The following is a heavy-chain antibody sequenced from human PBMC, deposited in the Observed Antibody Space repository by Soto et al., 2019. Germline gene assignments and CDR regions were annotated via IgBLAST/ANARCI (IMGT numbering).Heavy chain of an antibody. Sequence: GEALKISFKGVGYKFGSAWIGWVRRMPGKGLEWMGIIKPGTSDIRYSPSCRGHVTISADEAVSTAYLQWSSLKASDTAMYYCARQLSHICDSWGQGTLVTVSS. D-gene: IGHD3-3*02. J-gene: IGHJ4*02. CDR3: ARQLSHICDS. CDR1: GYKFGSAW. CDR2: IKPGTSDI. V-gene: IGHV5-51*01.